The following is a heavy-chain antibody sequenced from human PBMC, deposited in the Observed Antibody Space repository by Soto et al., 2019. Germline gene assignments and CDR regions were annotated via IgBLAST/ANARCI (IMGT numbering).Heavy chain of an antibody. Sequence: AQLVESGGGLAQPGGSLRLSWAASGSTFGTYEMHWVSQAQGKGLENASGISNNGAHTDYAKSVKGRFTMSRDNSENTLYLQMGSLRAEDMALYYCARRGYGSRWPNVYMDVWGKGTTVTVSS. V-gene: IGHV3-64*01. CDR2: ISNNGAHT. CDR3: ARRGYGSRWPNVYMDV. J-gene: IGHJ6*03. CDR1: GSTFGTYE. D-gene: IGHD6-13*01.